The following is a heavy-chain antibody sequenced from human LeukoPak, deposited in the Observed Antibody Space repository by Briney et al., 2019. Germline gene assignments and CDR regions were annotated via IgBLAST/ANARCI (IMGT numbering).Heavy chain of an antibody. Sequence: ASVKVSCKASGYTFTSYGSSWVRQAPGQGLEWMGWISAYNGNTNYAQKLWGRVTMTTDTSTSTAYMELRSLRSDDTAVYYCAVTGIGYYYYMDVWGKGTTFTVSS. CDR1: GYTFTSYG. D-gene: IGHD1-26*01. J-gene: IGHJ6*03. V-gene: IGHV1-18*01. CDR2: ISAYNGNT. CDR3: AVTGIGYYYYMDV.